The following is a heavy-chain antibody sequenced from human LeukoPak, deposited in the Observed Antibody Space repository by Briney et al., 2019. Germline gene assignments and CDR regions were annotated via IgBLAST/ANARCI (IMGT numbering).Heavy chain of an antibody. CDR3: ARDCSGGSCYLGGMDV. D-gene: IGHD2-15*01. Sequence: GGSLRLSCAASGFTFSSYWMSWVRQAPGKGLDWVANIKQDGSEKYYVDSVKGRFTISRDNAKNSLYLQMNSLRAEDTAVYYCARDCSGGSCYLGGMDVWGQGTTVTVSS. CDR2: IKQDGSEK. V-gene: IGHV3-7*05. CDR1: GFTFSSYW. J-gene: IGHJ6*02.